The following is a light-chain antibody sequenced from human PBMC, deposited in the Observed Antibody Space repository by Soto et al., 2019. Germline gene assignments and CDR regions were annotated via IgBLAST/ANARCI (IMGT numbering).Light chain of an antibody. CDR1: PSVSTS. CDR2: DAS. CDR3: RQRYNWPQT. J-gene: IGKJ1*01. Sequence: VLTQSPVTLSLSPGERATLSCRASPSVSTSFAWYQQQTGQAPRLLIYDASERPPGVPARFSGSRSGTDFTLTISSLETEDFAVNYCRQRYNWPQTFGQGTKVDIK. V-gene: IGKV3-11*01.